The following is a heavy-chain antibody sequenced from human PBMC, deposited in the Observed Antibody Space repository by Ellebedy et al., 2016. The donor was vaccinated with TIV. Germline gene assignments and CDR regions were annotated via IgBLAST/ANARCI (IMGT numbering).Heavy chain of an antibody. Sequence: SETLSLTXAVYGGSFSGYYWSWIRQPPGKGLEWIGEINHSGSTNYNPSLKSRVTISVDTSKNQFSLKLSSVTAADTAVYYCARGGTYYYGSGSYYNGWGQGTLVTVSS. V-gene: IGHV4-34*01. CDR1: GGSFSGYY. J-gene: IGHJ4*02. D-gene: IGHD3-10*01. CDR2: INHSGST. CDR3: ARGGTYYYGSGSYYNG.